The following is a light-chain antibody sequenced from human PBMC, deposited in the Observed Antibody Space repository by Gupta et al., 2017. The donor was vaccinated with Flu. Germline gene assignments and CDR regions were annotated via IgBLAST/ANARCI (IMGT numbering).Light chain of an antibody. V-gene: IGKV3-15*01. J-gene: IGKJ3*01. CDR2: GAS. CDR1: QSVSSN. Sequence: EIVMTQSQATLSVSPGARATLSCRASQSVSSNLAWYQQKPGQAPRLLIYGASTRATGIPARFSGSGSGTEFTLTISSLQSEDFAVYYCQQYNNWSLFTFGPGTKVDIK. CDR3: QQYNNWSLFT.